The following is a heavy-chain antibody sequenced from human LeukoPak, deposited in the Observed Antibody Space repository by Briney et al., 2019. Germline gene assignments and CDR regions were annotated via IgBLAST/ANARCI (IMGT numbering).Heavy chain of an antibody. CDR1: GGSISSYY. CDR3: ARLVGATMVVDY. CDR2: IYYSGST. J-gene: IGHJ4*02. D-gene: IGHD1-26*01. Sequence: SETLSLTCTVSGGSISSYYWGWIRQPPGKGLEWIGSIYYSGSTYYNPSLKSRVTISVDTSKNQFSLKLSSVTAADTAVYYCARLVGATMVVDYWGQGTLVTVSS. V-gene: IGHV4-39*01.